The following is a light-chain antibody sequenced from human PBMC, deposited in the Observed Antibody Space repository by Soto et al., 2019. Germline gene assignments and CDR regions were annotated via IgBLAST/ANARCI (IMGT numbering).Light chain of an antibody. CDR2: DAS. CDR1: QSISFW. J-gene: IGKJ5*01. CDR3: PQPIGFPTP. V-gene: IGKV1-5*01. Sequence: VQMTQAPSTLSASVGDRVTITCRASQSISFWLAWYQQKPGKAPNLLIYDASTLQSGVPSRFSVSGSGTEFTLTIRRLQPDDLATYSSPQPIGFPTPFGRGTRLEIK.